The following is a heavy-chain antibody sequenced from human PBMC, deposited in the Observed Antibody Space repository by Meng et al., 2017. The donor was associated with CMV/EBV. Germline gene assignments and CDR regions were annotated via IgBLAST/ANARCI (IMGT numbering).Heavy chain of an antibody. Sequence: QITLKESGPTLVKLXXXXTXTCTFSGFSLSTCGVGVGWIRQPPGKALEWLGLIYWDDDKRYSPSLKSRLTITKDTSKNQVVLTMTNMDPVDTATYYCGGGYSYGFSYWGQGTLVTVSS. J-gene: IGHJ4*02. CDR3: GGGYSYGFSY. V-gene: IGHV2-5*02. CDR2: IYWDDDK. CDR1: GFSLSTCGVG. D-gene: IGHD5-18*01.